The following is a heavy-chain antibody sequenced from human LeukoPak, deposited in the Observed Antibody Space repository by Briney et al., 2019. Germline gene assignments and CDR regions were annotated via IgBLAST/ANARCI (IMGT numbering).Heavy chain of an antibody. CDR3: ARERDQQGNSGGFDY. V-gene: IGHV1-69*01. CDR1: GGTFSSYA. Sequence: ASVKVSCKASGGTFSSYAISWVRQAPGQGLEWMGRIIPIFGTANYAQKFQGRVTITADESTSTAYMELSSLRSEDTAVYYCARERDQQGNSGGFDYWSQGTLVTVSS. D-gene: IGHD5-18*01. J-gene: IGHJ4*02. CDR2: IIPIFGTA.